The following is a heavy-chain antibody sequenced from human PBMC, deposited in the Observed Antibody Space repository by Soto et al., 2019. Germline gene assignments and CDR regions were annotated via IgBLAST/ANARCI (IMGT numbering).Heavy chain of an antibody. CDR1: GFTFNTAW. J-gene: IGHJ4*02. CDR3: TAGSPFNY. V-gene: IGHV3-15*01. CDR2: IKGKPDGGTT. Sequence: SLRLSCAASGFTFNTAWLTWVRQAPGKGLEWVGRIKGKPDGGTTDYAAPVEGRFTISRDDSQNTLFLQMNSLKTEDTAVYYCTAGSPFNYWGPGTLVTVSS.